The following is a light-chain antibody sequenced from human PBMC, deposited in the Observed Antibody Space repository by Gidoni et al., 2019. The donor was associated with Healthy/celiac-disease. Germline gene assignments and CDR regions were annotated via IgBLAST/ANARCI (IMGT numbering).Light chain of an antibody. CDR3: QQYNNWPWT. CDR1: QSVSSN. Sequence: VMTQSIATLSVSPGERATLSCRARQSVSSNLAGYQQKPGQAPRLLIYGASTRATGIPARFSGSGSGTEVTLTISSLQSEDFAVYYCQQYNNWPWTFGQXTKVEIK. J-gene: IGKJ1*01. V-gene: IGKV3-15*01. CDR2: GAS.